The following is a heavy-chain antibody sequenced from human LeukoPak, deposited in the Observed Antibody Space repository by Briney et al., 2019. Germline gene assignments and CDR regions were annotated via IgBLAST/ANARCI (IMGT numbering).Heavy chain of an antibody. D-gene: IGHD1-14*01. J-gene: IGHJ5*01. CDR2: INCNDGST. V-gene: IGHV1-2*06. CDR3: ARDEGSTYNQLDS. CDR1: GYIFDNFY. Sequence: ASVKVSCKASGYIFDNFYIQWVRQAPGQGPEWLGRINCNDGSTNFAQKFQGRVTMTRVTAMSTVYMDLSGLRADDTAIYYCARDEGSTYNQLDSWGQGTLVTVSS.